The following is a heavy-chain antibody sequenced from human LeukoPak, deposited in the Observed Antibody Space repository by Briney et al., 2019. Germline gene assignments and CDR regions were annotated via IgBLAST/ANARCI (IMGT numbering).Heavy chain of an antibody. J-gene: IGHJ4*02. CDR1: GYTFTGYY. CDR2: INPNSGGT. D-gene: IGHD2-2*01. V-gene: IGHV1-2*02. Sequence: ASVKVSCKASGYTFTGYYMHWVRQAPGQGLEWMGWINPNSGGTNYAQKFQGRVTMTRDASLSTAYMELSRLRSDDTAVYYCARGRVLRVVPAAIVYWGQGTLVTVSS. CDR3: ARGRVLRVVPAAIVY.